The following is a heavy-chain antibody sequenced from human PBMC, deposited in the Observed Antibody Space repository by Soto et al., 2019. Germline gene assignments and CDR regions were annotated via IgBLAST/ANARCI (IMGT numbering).Heavy chain of an antibody. CDR2: MNPKSGDT. V-gene: IGHV1-8*01. J-gene: IGHJ4*02. CDR1: GYTFTDYG. D-gene: IGHD1-26*01. CDR3: ASGVYSVVGATVY. Sequence: QVQLVQSGAEVKMPGASVKVSCKASGYTFTDYGINWVRQATGQGLEWMGWMNPKSGDTVYAQKFQGRVSMTRATYMCTAFIDLIRPKSDNTAVYYRASGVYSVVGATVYWGQGTLVTVSS.